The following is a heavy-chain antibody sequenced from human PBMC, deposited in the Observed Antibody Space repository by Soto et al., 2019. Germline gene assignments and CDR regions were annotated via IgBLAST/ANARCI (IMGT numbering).Heavy chain of an antibody. D-gene: IGHD5-12*01. J-gene: IGHJ2*01. V-gene: IGHV3-23*01. Sequence: EVQLLESGGGLVQRGGSLRLSCAASGFTFSSYAMSWVRQAPGKGLEWVSAISGSGGSTYYADSVKGRFTISRDNSKNTLYLQMNSLRAEDTAVYYCANDCCATIGNRYFDLWGRGTLVTVSS. CDR1: GFTFSSYA. CDR2: ISGSGGST. CDR3: ANDCCATIGNRYFDL.